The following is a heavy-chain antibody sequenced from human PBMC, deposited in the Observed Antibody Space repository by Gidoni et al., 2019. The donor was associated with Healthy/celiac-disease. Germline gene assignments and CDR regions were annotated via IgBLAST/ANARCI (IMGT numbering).Heavy chain of an antibody. CDR2: ISWNSGSI. Sequence: EVQLVESGGGLVEPVRSLRLSCAASGFTFDDYAMHWVRQAPGQGLEWVSGISWNSGSIGYADSVKARFPISRDNAKNSLYLQMNSLRAEDTALYYCAKETGYYGMDVWGQGTTVTVSS. V-gene: IGHV3-9*01. J-gene: IGHJ6*02. CDR3: AKETGYYGMDV. CDR1: GFTFDDYA.